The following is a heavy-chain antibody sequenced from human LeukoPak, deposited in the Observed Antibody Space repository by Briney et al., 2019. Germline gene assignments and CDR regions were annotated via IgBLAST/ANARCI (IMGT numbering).Heavy chain of an antibody. Sequence: GGFLRLSCAVSGFTVSTYAMNWIRQAPGKGLEWVSYFGSSSGTIHYADSVRGRFTISRDNAKMSLYLQMNSLRVEDTAVYYCARSNGLRYFDRWGQGTLVTVSS. CDR3: ARSNGLRYFDR. CDR2: FGSSSGTI. CDR1: GFTVSTYA. J-gene: IGHJ4*02. V-gene: IGHV3-48*04. D-gene: IGHD2-8*01.